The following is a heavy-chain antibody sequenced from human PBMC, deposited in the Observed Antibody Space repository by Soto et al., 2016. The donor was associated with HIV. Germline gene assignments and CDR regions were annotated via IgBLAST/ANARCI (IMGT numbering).Heavy chain of an antibody. CDR1: GYNFVGYY. D-gene: IGHD2-15*01. Sequence: QVQLVQSGAEVKKPGASVKVSCKASGYNFVGYYMHWVRQAPGQSFQWMGWMNPHSGGTHYAQEFQDRVTMTRDTSIRTAYMELTRLKSDDTAVYFCARGFYWAFWGQGTMVTVSS. V-gene: IGHV1-2*02. CDR3: ARGFYWAF. CDR2: MNPHSGGT. J-gene: IGHJ3*01.